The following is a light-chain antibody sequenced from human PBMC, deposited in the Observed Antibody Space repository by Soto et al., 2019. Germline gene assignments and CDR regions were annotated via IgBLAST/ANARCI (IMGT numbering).Light chain of an antibody. V-gene: IGLV4-60*02. CDR3: ETWDSNTHGL. Sequence: QSVLTQSSSASASLGSSVKLTCTLHSGHSSYIIAWHQQQPGKAPRYLMKLEGSGSYNKGSGVPDRFSGSSSGADRYLTISHLQFEDEADYYCETWDSNTHGLFGGVTQLTVL. CDR1: SGHSSYI. J-gene: IGLJ3*02. CDR2: LEGSGSY.